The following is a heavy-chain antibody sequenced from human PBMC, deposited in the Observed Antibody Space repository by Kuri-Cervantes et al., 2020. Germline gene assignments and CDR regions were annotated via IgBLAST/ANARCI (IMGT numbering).Heavy chain of an antibody. CDR3: ARERRDCSSTSCPQIPAYYYYYYGMDV. CDR2: INSDGSST. V-gene: IGHV3-74*01. J-gene: IGHJ6*02. CDR1: GFTFSSYW. D-gene: IGHD2-2*01. Sequence: GESLKISCAASGFTFSSYWMHWVRQAPGKGLVWVSRINSDGSSTSYADSVKGRFTISRDNAKNTLYLQMNSLRAEDTAVYYCARERRDCSSTSCPQIPAYYYYYYGMDVWGQGTTVTVSS.